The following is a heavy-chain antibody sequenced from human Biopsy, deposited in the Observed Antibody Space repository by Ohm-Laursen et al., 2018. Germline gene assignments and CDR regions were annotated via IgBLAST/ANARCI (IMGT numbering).Heavy chain of an antibody. Sequence: SLRLSCAASGFTFSVYAMHWVRQAPGKGLEWVSIIWYDGSNEYYADSVKGRFTISRDNSKNTVFLQMSSLRAEDTGVYYCARDPIVGSKADGMDVWGQGTTVTVSS. CDR1: GFTFSVYA. D-gene: IGHD1-26*01. V-gene: IGHV3-33*01. J-gene: IGHJ6*02. CDR3: ARDPIVGSKADGMDV. CDR2: IWYDGSNE.